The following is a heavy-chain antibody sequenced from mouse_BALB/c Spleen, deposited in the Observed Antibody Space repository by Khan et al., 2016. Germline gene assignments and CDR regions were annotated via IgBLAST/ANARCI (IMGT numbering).Heavy chain of an antibody. J-gene: IGHJ4*01. CDR1: GYSITSDYA. CDR2: ISYSGST. D-gene: IGHD4-1*01. Sequence: EVQLQESGPGLVKPSLSLSLTCTVTGYSITSDYAWNWIRQFPGNKLEWMGYISYSGSTSYNPSLKSRISITRDTSKNQFFLQLNSVTTEDTATYYCARRGGNWVMDYWGQGTSVTVSS. CDR3: ARRGGNWVMDY. V-gene: IGHV3-2*02.